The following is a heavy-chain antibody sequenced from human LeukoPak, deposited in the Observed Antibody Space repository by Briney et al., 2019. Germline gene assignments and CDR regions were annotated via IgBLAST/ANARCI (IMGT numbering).Heavy chain of an antibody. Sequence: ASVKVSCKASGYTFTGYYMHWVRQAPGQGLEWMGWINPNSGGTNYAQKFQGRVTMTKDTSISTAYMELSRLRSDDTAVYYCARAAAAGAEYYYYYGMDVWGQGTTVTVSS. D-gene: IGHD6-13*01. J-gene: IGHJ6*02. CDR1: GYTFTGYY. CDR2: INPNSGGT. CDR3: ARAAAAGAEYYYYYGMDV. V-gene: IGHV1-2*02.